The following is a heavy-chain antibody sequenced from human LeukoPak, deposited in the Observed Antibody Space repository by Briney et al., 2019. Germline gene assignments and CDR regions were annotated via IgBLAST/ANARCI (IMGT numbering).Heavy chain of an antibody. D-gene: IGHD3-16*01. CDR2: INSDGSRA. Sequence: GGSLRLSCAASGLTFSSYWMHWVRQAPGKGLVWLSCINSDGSRANYADSAKGRFTISRDNVRNTLFLQLNGLRVEDMAVYYCAKDNFGAFDYWGQGALVTVSS. CDR1: GLTFSSYW. CDR3: AKDNFGAFDY. V-gene: IGHV3-74*01. J-gene: IGHJ4*02.